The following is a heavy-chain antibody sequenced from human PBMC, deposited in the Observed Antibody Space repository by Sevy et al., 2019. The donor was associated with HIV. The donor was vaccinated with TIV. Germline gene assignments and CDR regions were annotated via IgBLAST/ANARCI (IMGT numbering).Heavy chain of an antibody. Sequence: ASVKVSCKASGYTFTSYGISWVRQAPGQGLEWMGWISAYNGNTNYAQKLQGRVTMTTDKSTRTAYMELRSLRSDDTAEYYGAREGGYSSSWRHFDYWGQGTLVTVSS. D-gene: IGHD6-13*01. CDR3: AREGGYSSSWRHFDY. CDR1: GYTFTSYG. CDR2: ISAYNGNT. J-gene: IGHJ4*02. V-gene: IGHV1-18*04.